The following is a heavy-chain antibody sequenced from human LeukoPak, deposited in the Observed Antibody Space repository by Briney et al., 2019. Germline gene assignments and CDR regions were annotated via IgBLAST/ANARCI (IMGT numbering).Heavy chain of an antibody. J-gene: IGHJ4*02. Sequence: ASVKVSCKASGYTFTSYDINWVRQATGQGLEWMGWMYPNSGSTGYAQKFQGRVTMTRNTSISTAYKELSSLRSEDTAVYYCARSYGDTFFDYWGQGTLVTVSS. CDR2: MYPNSGST. CDR3: ARSYGDTFFDY. D-gene: IGHD3-16*01. V-gene: IGHV1-8*01. CDR1: GYTFTSYD.